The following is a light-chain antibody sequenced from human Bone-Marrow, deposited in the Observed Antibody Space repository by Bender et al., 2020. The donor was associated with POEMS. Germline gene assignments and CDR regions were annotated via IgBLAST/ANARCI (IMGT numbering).Light chain of an antibody. CDR2: EDS. CDR1: ILAKNY. CDR3: YSATDDGHVI. J-gene: IGLJ2*01. V-gene: IGLV3-27*01. Sequence: YELTQPPSLSVAPGQTADITCSGDILAKNYGRWLQQRPGQAPLLLFSEDSARQFGVADRFSGSRSGNTVTLTIIGAQADDEADYYCYSATDDGHVIFGGGTKVTVL.